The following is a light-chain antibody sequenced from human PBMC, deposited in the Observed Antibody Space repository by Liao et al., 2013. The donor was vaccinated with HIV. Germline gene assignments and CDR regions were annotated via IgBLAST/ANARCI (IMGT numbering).Light chain of an antibody. CDR3: QTWDTNSWV. J-gene: IGLJ3*02. Sequence: SYDLTQPPSVSVSPGQTATISCSGDKLEDKYASWYQQRPGQSPLLVIYQDTKRPSGIPERFSGSNSGNTATLTISETQALDEADYFCQTWDTNSWVFGGGTKLTVL. CDR2: QDT. V-gene: IGLV3-1*01. CDR1: KLEDKY.